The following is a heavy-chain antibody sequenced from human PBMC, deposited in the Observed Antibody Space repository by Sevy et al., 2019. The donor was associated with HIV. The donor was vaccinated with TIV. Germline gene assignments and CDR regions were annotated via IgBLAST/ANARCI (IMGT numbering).Heavy chain of an antibody. V-gene: IGHV3-48*02. CDR2: ISTGSTTI. J-gene: IGHJ4*02. CDR3: AIDPRDGGDY. Sequence: GGSLRLSCAASGFIFSSYSMNWVRQAPGKGLEWISYISTGSTTIYYADSVKGRFTVCRDNARSSLFLQMNSLRDEDTAVYYCAIDPRDGGDYWGQGTLVTVSS. D-gene: IGHD3-16*01. CDR1: GFIFSSYS.